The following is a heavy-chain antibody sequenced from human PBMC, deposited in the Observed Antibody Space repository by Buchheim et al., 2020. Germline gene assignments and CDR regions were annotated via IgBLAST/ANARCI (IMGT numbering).Heavy chain of an antibody. D-gene: IGHD1-1*01. V-gene: IGHV3-21*01. CDR1: GFTFSRYS. Sequence: EVQLVESGGGLVKSGGSLRLSCAASGFTFSRYSMNWVRQAPGKGLEWVSSISGSSTYIYYADSVKGRFTISRDNAKNSLYLQMNSLRAEDTAVYYCTRDSTGRGDNWFDPWGQGTL. CDR2: ISGSSTYI. CDR3: TRDSTGRGDNWFDP. J-gene: IGHJ5*02.